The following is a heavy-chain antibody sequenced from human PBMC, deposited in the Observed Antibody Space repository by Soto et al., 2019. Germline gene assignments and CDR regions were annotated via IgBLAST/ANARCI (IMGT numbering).Heavy chain of an antibody. J-gene: IGHJ4*02. CDR3: ARVYNYGDYVSY. CDR1: GYTFTSYD. Sequence: GASVKVSCKASGYTFTSYDINWVRQATGQGLEWMGWMNPNSGNTGYAQKFQGRVTMTRNTSISTAYMELSSLRSEDTAVYYCARVYNYGDYVSYWGQGTLVTVSS. D-gene: IGHD4-17*01. CDR2: MNPNSGNT. V-gene: IGHV1-8*01.